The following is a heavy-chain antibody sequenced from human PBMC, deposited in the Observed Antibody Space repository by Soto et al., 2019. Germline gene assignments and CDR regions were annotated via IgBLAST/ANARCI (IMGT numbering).Heavy chain of an antibody. V-gene: IGHV3-66*01. CDR2: IHSDGST. CDR1: VFTVSSNY. CDR3: ARDDVHFIGGSCYGVHMYA. Sequence: QSGWSLRLSCAASVFTVSSNYMSWVRHAPGKGLEWVSVIHSDGSTYYADSVKGRFTISRDNSKNTLYLQMNSLRAEDTAVYYCARDDVHFIGGSCYGVHMYAWCQRNTVPVSS. D-gene: IGHD2-15*01. J-gene: IGHJ6*02.